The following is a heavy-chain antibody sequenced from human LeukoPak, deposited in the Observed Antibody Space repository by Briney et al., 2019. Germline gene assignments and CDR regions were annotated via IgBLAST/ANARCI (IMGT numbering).Heavy chain of an antibody. CDR2: IYPGDSAT. CDR3: ARRGYYDSSGRFQH. J-gene: IGHJ1*01. D-gene: IGHD3-22*01. CDR1: GYSFTNFW. Sequence: GESLQISCKGSGYSFTNFWIGWAGHMPGKGLEWMGIIYPGDSATIYSPSFQGQVTSSADKAISTAYLQWSSLKASDTAMYYWARRGYYDSSGRFQHWGQGTLVTVSS. V-gene: IGHV5-51*01.